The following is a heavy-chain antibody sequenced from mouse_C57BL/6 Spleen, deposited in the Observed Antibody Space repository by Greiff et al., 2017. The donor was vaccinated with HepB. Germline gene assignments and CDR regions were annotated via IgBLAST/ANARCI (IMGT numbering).Heavy chain of an antibody. CDR3: ARHYYGSSWYYFDY. CDR2: ISSGGSYT. Sequence: EVKVVESGGDLVKPGGSLKLSCAASGFTFSSYGMSWVRQTPDKRLEWVATISSGGSYTYYPDSVKGRFTISRDNAKNTLYLQMSSLKSEDTAMYYCARHYYGSSWYYFDYWGQGTTLTVSS. D-gene: IGHD1-1*01. CDR1: GFTFSSYG. J-gene: IGHJ2*01. V-gene: IGHV5-6*01.